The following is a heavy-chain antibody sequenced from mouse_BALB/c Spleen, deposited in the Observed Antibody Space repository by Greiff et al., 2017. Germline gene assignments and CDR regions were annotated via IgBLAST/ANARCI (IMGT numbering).Heavy chain of an antibody. V-gene: IGHV5-17*02. CDR1: GFTFSSFG. CDR3: ARDDPYAMDY. CDR2: ISSGSSTI. D-gene: IGHD2-3*01. Sequence: EVQLQESGGGLVQPGGSRKLSCAASGFTFSSFGMHWVRQAPEKGLEWVAYISSGSSTIYYADTVKGRFTISRDNPKNTLFLQMTSLRSEDTAMYYCARDDPYAMDYWGQGTSVTVSS. J-gene: IGHJ4*01.